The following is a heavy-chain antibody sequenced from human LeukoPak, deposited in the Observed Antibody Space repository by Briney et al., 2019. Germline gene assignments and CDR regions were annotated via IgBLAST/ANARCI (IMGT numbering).Heavy chain of an antibody. D-gene: IGHD1-26*01. CDR2: ISAYNGNT. V-gene: IGHV1-18*01. Sequence: GASVKVSCKASGYTFANYGISWVRQAPGQGLEWMGWISAYNGNTNYAQNLQDRVTMTTDTSTSTAYMELRSLRSDDTAVYFCARDVATISDTFDIWGQGTMVTVSS. CDR1: GYTFANYG. J-gene: IGHJ3*02. CDR3: ARDVATISDTFDI.